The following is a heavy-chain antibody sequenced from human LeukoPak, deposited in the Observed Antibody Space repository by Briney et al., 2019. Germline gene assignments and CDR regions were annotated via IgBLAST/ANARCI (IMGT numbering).Heavy chain of an antibody. CDR3: ARDVDTRGHYARFDP. CDR1: GFTFSTYG. J-gene: IGHJ5*02. V-gene: IGHV3-48*01. D-gene: IGHD5-18*01. CDR2: VSGSSNSI. Sequence: GGSLRLSCATSGFTFSTYGMHWVRQAPGKGLEWVSYVSGSSNSIYYADSVKGRFTISRDNAKNSLYLQMSSLRAEDTALYYCARDVDTRGHYARFDPWGQGTLVTVSS.